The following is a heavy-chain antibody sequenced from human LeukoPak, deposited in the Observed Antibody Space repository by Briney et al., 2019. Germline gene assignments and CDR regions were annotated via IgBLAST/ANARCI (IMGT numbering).Heavy chain of an antibody. CDR3: TTLFFEQQLDAFDI. CDR2: IRSKDYGGTI. D-gene: IGHD6-13*01. CDR1: GFTFGDYA. J-gene: IGHJ3*02. Sequence: GGSLRLSCTASGFTFGDYAMSWFRQAPGKGLEWVGFIRSKDYGGTIEYAASVKGRFTISRDDSKNTLYLQMNSLKTEDTAVYYCTTLFFEQQLDAFDIWGQGTMVTVSS. V-gene: IGHV3-49*03.